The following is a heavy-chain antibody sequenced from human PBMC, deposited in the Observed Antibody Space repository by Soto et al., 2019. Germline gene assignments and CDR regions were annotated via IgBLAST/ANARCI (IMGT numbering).Heavy chain of an antibody. J-gene: IGHJ4*02. Sequence: GGSLRLSCVASGFSFRDYEMNWVRQAPGKGLEWVAYISSGGSTIHYADSVRGRFTVSRDNARNSPDLQMNTLSVEDTALYYCARDRAAGGYWGQGTLVTVSS. CDR2: ISSGGSTI. CDR3: ARDRAAGGY. D-gene: IGHD6-13*01. V-gene: IGHV3-48*03. CDR1: GFSFRDYE.